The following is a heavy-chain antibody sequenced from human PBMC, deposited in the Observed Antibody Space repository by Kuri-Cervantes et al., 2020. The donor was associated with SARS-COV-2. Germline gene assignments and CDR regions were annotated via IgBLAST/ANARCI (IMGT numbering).Heavy chain of an antibody. D-gene: IGHD1-26*01. CDR3: ARVLGKVVGATPYFHYNMDV. CDR2: VYCSGST. CDR1: GGSTSSSSYY. V-gene: IGHV4-39*07. J-gene: IGHJ6*03. Sequence: SETLSLTCTVSGGSTSSSSYYWGWIRQPPGKGLEWIGSVYCSGSTYYNPSIKSRVTMSVDTSKNQFYLKLSPVTATDTAVYYCARVLGKVVGATPYFHYNMDVWGKGTTVTVSS.